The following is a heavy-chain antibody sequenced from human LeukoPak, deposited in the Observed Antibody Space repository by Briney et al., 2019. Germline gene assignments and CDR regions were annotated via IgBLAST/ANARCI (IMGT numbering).Heavy chain of an antibody. D-gene: IGHD2-15*01. CDR2: ISTYNGNT. V-gene: IGHV1-18*01. Sequence: GASVKVSCKASGYTFTSYGISWVRLAPGQGLEWMGWISTYNGNTNYAQKVQGRVTMTTDTSTSTAYMELRSLRSDDTAVYYCARDRDCSGGSCYHDAFDIWGQGTMVTVSS. J-gene: IGHJ3*02. CDR1: GYTFTSYG. CDR3: ARDRDCSGGSCYHDAFDI.